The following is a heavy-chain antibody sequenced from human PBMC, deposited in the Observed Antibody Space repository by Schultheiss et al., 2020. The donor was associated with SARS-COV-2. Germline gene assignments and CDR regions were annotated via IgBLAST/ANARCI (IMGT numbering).Heavy chain of an antibody. V-gene: IGHV3-23*01. CDR2: ISGSGGST. Sequence: GGSLRLSCAASGFTFSSYGMHWVRQAPGKGLEWVSAISGSGGSTYYADSVKGRFTISRDNSKSTLYLQMNSLRAEDTAVYYCARICTIFGVVTPDYWGQGTLVTVSS. CDR3: ARICTIFGVVTPDY. J-gene: IGHJ4*02. CDR1: GFTFSSYG. D-gene: IGHD3-3*01.